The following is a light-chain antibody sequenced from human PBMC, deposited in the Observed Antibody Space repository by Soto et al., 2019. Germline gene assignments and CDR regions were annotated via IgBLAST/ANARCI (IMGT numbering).Light chain of an antibody. V-gene: IGLV2-11*01. Sequence: QSALTQPRSVSGSPGQSVTISCTGTGSDVGGYSYVSWYQHHPGKAPKLMIYDVTKRPSGVPDRFSGSKSGNRASLTISGLQADDEADYYCSSYAGSYTWVFGGGTKLTVL. CDR1: GSDVGGYSY. CDR3: SSYAGSYTWV. CDR2: DVT. J-gene: IGLJ2*01.